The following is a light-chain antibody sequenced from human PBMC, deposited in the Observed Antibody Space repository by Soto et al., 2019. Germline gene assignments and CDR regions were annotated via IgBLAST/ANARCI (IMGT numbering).Light chain of an antibody. V-gene: IGLV1-40*01. CDR1: SSNIGAGYD. J-gene: IGLJ1*01. CDR2: GNS. CDR3: QSYDGSLSGSRV. Sequence: QSVLTQPPSVSGAPGQRVTISCTGSSSNIGAGYDVHWYQQLPGTAPKLLIYGNSNRPSGVPDRFSGSKSGTSASLAITGLQAEDEADYYCQSYDGSLSGSRVFGTGIKLTVL.